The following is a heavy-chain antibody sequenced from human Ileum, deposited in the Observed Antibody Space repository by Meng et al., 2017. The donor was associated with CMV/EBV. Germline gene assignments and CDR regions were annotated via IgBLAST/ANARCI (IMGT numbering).Heavy chain of an antibody. J-gene: IGHJ4*02. CDR3: ASVRRGLDLHVDY. CDR1: GGTFGTSA. Sequence: SVKVSCKASGGTFGTSAIYWVRQAPGHGLEWVGGSIPMLRTANYEQKFLGRVTITVDESASTVYMELGNMRSEDTAVYFCASVRRGLDLHVDYWGQVTLVTVSS. CDR2: SIPMLRTA. V-gene: IGHV1-69*13.